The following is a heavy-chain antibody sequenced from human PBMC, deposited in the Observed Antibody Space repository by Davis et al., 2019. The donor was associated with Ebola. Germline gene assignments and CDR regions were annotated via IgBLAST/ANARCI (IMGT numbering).Heavy chain of an antibody. CDR2: INHSGST. V-gene: IGHV4-34*01. J-gene: IGHJ5*02. D-gene: IGHD4-17*01. CDR1: GDSISSYY. CDR3: ARQTTGFDP. Sequence: GSLRLSCTVSGDSISSYYWSWIRQPPGKGLEWIGEINHSGSTNYNPSLKSRVTISVDTSKNQFSLKLSSVTAADTAVYYCARQTTGFDPWGQGTLVTVSS.